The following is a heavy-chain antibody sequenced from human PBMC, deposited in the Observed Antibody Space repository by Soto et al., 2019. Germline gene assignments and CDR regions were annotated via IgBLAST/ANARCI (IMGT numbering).Heavy chain of an antibody. V-gene: IGHV3-33*01. Sequence: QVQLVESGGGVVQPGRSLRLSCVASGCTFRNYGMHWVRQAPGKWLECVAVIWYDGSSTYHADSVKGRFTISRDNSKNTLYLQMTSQRAEDTAVYYCARDALVVARYFDYLGQGNLVTVSS. J-gene: IGHJ4*02. CDR3: ARDALVVARYFDY. CDR1: GCTFRNYG. CDR2: IWYDGSST. D-gene: IGHD2-15*01.